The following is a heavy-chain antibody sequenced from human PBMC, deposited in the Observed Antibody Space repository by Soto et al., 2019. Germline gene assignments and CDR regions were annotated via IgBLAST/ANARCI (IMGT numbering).Heavy chain of an antibody. D-gene: IGHD6-19*01. V-gene: IGHV1-2*02. CDR2: INPNSGGT. Sequence: ASVKVSCKASRYTFTDYYMHWVRQVPGQGLEWMGWINPNSGGTNYAQKFQGRVTMTRDTSISTAYMELNRLRSDDTAVYYCARDQSPSSGWPGMDVWGQGTTVTVSS. J-gene: IGHJ6*02. CDR1: RYTFTDYY. CDR3: ARDQSPSSGWPGMDV.